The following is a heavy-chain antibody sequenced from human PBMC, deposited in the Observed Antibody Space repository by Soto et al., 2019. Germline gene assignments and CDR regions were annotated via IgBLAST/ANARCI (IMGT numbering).Heavy chain of an antibody. D-gene: IGHD3-3*01. CDR1: GYTFTSYG. Sequence: ASVKVSCKASGYTFTSYGISWVRQAPGQGLEWMGWISAYNGNTNYAQKLQGRVTMTTDTSTSTAYMELRSLRSDDTAVYYCARDPGGLRFLEWLQSPRYYYYYYMDVWGKGTTVTVSS. CDR3: ARDPGGLRFLEWLQSPRYYYYYYMDV. CDR2: ISAYNGNT. V-gene: IGHV1-18*01. J-gene: IGHJ6*03.